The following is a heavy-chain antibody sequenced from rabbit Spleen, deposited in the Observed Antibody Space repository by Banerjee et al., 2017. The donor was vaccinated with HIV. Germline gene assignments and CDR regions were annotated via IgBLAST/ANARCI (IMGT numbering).Heavy chain of an antibody. J-gene: IGHJ6*01. CDR1: GFSFSISSY. V-gene: IGHV1S45*01. D-gene: IGHD8-1*01. CDR2: IYAGSSGST. Sequence: QEQLEESGRDLVKPGASLTLTCTASGFSFSISSYMCWVRQAPGKGLEWIACIYAGSSGSTYYASWATGRFTCSKASSTTVTLQMASLTAADTATYFCARDTGSSFSSYGMDLWGPGTLVTVS. CDR3: ARDTGSSFSSYGMDL.